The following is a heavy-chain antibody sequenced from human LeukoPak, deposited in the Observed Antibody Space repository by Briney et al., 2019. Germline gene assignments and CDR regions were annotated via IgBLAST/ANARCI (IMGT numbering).Heavy chain of an antibody. CDR2: IYYSGST. D-gene: IGHD4-23*01. J-gene: IGHJ4*02. CDR1: GGSFSGYY. CDR3: TRGTAVYGGNSPYYFDY. V-gene: IGHV4-59*01. Sequence: LETLSLTCAVYGGSFSGYYWSWIRQPPGKGLEWIGYIYYSGSTNYNPSLKSRVSISVDTSKNQFSLKLTSVTTADTAVYYCTRGTAVYGGNSPYYFDYWGQGTLVTVSS.